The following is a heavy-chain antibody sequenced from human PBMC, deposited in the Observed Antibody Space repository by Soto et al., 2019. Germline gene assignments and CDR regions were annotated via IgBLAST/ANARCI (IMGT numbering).Heavy chain of an antibody. D-gene: IGHD3-22*01. CDR1: GFTFTSYW. V-gene: IGHV3-74*01. CDR3: ARGAFGSYDVDY. J-gene: IGHJ4*02. Sequence: EVQVVESGGASVQPGGSLRLSCAASGFTFTSYWMHWVRQAPGKGLLWMSRIKGDETTSSYADSVKGRFTISRDNAKNTVYLQMNSLRAEDTAVYYCARGAFGSYDVDYWGQGTLVTVSS. CDR2: IKGDETTS.